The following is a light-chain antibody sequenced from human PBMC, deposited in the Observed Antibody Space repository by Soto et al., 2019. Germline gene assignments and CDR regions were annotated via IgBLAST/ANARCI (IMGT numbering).Light chain of an antibody. CDR3: LQYDNLPPFT. CDR2: DAT. Sequence: DIQMTQSPSSLSASVGDRVTITCQASQDISNYLNWYQQKQGKAPKLLIYDATNLETGVPSRFSGTGSGTDFTFTISSLQPEDIATYYCLQYDNLPPFTFGPGTKVDIK. CDR1: QDISNY. J-gene: IGKJ3*01. V-gene: IGKV1-33*01.